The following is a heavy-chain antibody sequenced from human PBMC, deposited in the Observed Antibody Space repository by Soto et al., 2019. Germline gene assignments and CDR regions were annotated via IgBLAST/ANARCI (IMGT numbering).Heavy chain of an antibody. J-gene: IGHJ5*02. Sequence: SETLSLTCTVSGGSISSGDYYWSWIRQPPGKGLEWIGYIYYSGSTYYSPSLKSRVTISVDTSKNQFSLKLSSVTAADTAVYYCARTLMTTPLINWFDPWGQGTLVTVSS. D-gene: IGHD4-17*01. CDR1: GGSISSGDYY. V-gene: IGHV4-30-4*01. CDR3: ARTLMTTPLINWFDP. CDR2: IYYSGST.